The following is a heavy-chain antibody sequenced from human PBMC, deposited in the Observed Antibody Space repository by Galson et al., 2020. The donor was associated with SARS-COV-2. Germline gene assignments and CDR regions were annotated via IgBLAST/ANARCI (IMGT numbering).Heavy chain of an antibody. CDR3: AGYLAVAGRFDY. J-gene: IGHJ4*02. CDR1: GFSLNTNEVG. Sequence: SGPTLVKPTQTLTLTCTFSGFSLNTNEVGVGWIRQPPGRALEWLALIYWNDVKRYGPTLKTRLTIIKDTSKNPVVLIMTNMDPADTATYYCAGYLAVAGRFDYWGQGTLVTVSS. D-gene: IGHD6-19*01. CDR2: IYWNDVK. V-gene: IGHV2-5*01.